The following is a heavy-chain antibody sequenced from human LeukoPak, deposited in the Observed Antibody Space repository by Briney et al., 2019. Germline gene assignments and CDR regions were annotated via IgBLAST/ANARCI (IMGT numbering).Heavy chain of an antibody. Sequence: SETLSLTFTVSGGSISSYYWSWIRQPPGKGLEWIGYIYYSGSTNYNPSLKSRVTISVDTSKNQFSLKLSSVTAADTAVYYCARDFDRAGGDYFDYWGQGALVTVSS. V-gene: IGHV4-59*01. CDR1: GGSISSYY. CDR3: ARDFDRAGGDYFDY. J-gene: IGHJ4*02. D-gene: IGHD3-10*01. CDR2: IYYSGST.